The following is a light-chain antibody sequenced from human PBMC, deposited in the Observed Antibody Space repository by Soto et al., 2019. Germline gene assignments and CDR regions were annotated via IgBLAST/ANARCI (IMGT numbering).Light chain of an antibody. V-gene: IGKV1-39*01. CDR2: GAS. CDR1: QKIRNY. J-gene: IGKJ2*01. CDR3: LQIYSPPYT. Sequence: DLQMTQSPSSLSASIGDRVTITCRASQKIRNYLSWYQQKAGKAPKVLIYGASSLQSGVPSRFSGSGSGTDFTLTISSLQPEDFAAYFCLQIYSPPYTFGQGTKLEI.